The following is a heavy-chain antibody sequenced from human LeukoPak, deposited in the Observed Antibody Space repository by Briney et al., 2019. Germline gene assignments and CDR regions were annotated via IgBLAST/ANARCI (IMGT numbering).Heavy chain of an antibody. CDR3: AKGDIVVVVAATGGIFDY. D-gene: IGHD2-15*01. Sequence: GGSLRLSCAASGFTFSTYGMTWVRQAPGRGLEWVSAISGSAARTFYADSVKGRFTISRDNSKNTLSLQMNSLRAEDTAVYYCAKGDIVVVVAATGGIFDYWGQGTLVTVSS. J-gene: IGHJ4*02. CDR1: GFTFSTYG. V-gene: IGHV3-23*01. CDR2: ISGSAART.